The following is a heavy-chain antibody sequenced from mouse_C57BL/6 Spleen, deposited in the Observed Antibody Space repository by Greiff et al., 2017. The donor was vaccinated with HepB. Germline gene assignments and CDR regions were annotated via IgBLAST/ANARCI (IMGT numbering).Heavy chain of an antibody. Sequence: QVQLKESGPELVKPGASVKISCKASGYAFSSSWMNWVKQRPGKGLEWIGRIYPGDGDTNYNGKFKGKATLTADKSSSTAYMQLSSLTSEDSAVYFCAGYYYGSSHWYFDVWGTGTTVTVSS. CDR1: GYAFSSSW. V-gene: IGHV1-82*01. J-gene: IGHJ1*03. D-gene: IGHD1-1*01. CDR2: IYPGDGDT. CDR3: AGYYYGSSHWYFDV.